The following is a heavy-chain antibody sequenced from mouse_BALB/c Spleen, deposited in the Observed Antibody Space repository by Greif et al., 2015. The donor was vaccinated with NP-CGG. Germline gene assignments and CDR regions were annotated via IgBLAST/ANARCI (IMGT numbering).Heavy chain of an antibody. CDR3: ARWSGSSPYYAMDY. Sequence: VQLQQSGAELVRPGVSVKISCKGSGYTFTDYAMHWVKQSHAKSLEWIGVISTYYGDASYNQKFKGKATMTVDKSSSTAYMELARLTSEDSAIYYCARWSGSSPYYAMDYWGQGTSVTVSS. V-gene: IGHV1S137*01. D-gene: IGHD1-1*01. CDR1: GYTFTDYA. CDR2: ISTYYGDA. J-gene: IGHJ4*01.